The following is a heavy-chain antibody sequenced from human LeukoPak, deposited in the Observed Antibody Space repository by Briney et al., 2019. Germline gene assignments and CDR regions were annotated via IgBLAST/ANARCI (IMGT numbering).Heavy chain of an antibody. D-gene: IGHD6-13*01. V-gene: IGHV1-69*04. CDR1: GGTFSSYA. Sequence: SVKVSCKASGGTFSSYAISWVRQAPGQGLEWMGRIIPILGIANYAQKFQGRVTITADKSTSTAYMELSSLRSEDTAVYYCARVETRSSWPHDAFDIWGQGTMVTVSS. CDR2: IIPILGIA. J-gene: IGHJ3*02. CDR3: ARVETRSSWPHDAFDI.